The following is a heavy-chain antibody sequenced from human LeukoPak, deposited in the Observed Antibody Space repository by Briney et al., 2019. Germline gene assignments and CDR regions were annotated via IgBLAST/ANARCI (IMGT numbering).Heavy chain of an antibody. J-gene: IGHJ5*01. CDR3: ARAGYDYVWGPNDS. Sequence: PGGSLRLSCAASGFTFSSYAMHWVRQAPGKGLEYVSAISSNGGSTYYANSVKGRFTISRDNSKNTLYLQMGSLRAEDMAVYYCARAGYDYVWGPNDSWGQGTLVTVSS. D-gene: IGHD3-16*01. CDR1: GFTFSSYA. CDR2: ISSNGGST. V-gene: IGHV3-64*01.